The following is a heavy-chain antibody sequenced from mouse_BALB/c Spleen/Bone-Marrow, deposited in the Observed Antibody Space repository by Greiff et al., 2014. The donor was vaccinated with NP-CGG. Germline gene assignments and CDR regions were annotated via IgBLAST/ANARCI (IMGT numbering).Heavy chain of an antibody. CDR3: TRDDDGYYFAMNY. Sequence: EVQVVESGGGLVQPGRSRKLSCAASGFTFSSFGMHWVRQAPEKGLEWVAYISSGSTTIFYADTVKGRFTISRDNSKNTLFLQMTSLTSEDTAMYYCTRDDDGYYFAMNYWGQGASVTVSS. CDR2: ISSGSTTI. J-gene: IGHJ4*01. CDR1: GFTFSSFG. D-gene: IGHD2-3*01. V-gene: IGHV5-17*02.